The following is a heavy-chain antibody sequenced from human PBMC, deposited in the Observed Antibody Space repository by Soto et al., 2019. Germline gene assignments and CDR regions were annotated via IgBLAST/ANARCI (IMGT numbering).Heavy chain of an antibody. CDR3: ARELSTGSSYYYYYGMDV. CDR2: IISSSSYI. J-gene: IGHJ6*02. D-gene: IGHD1-1*01. V-gene: IGHV3-21*01. Sequence: LRLSCAASGFTFSSYSMNWVRQAPGKGLEWVSSIISSSSYIYYADSVKGRFTISRDNAKNSLYLQMNSLRAEDTAVYYCARELSTGSSYYYYYGMDVWGQGTTVTVSS. CDR1: GFTFSSYS.